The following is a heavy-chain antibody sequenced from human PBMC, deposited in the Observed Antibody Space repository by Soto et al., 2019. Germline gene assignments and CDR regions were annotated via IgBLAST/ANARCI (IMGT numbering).Heavy chain of an antibody. CDR1: GFTFSSYA. V-gene: IGHV3-23*01. CDR2: ISGGGGST. D-gene: IGHD1-26*01. Sequence: EVQLLESGGGLVQPGGSLRLSCAASGFTFSSYAMSWVRQAPGKGLEWVSAISGGGGSTYYADSVKGRFTISRDNSKNTLYLQMNSLRAEATAVYYCAKDGRRWDLPADYWGQGALVTVSS. CDR3: AKDGRRWDLPADY. J-gene: IGHJ4*02.